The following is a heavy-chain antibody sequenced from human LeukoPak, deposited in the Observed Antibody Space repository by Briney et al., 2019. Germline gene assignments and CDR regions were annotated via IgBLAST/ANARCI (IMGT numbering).Heavy chain of an antibody. CDR3: AKDSHWILFDD. D-gene: IGHD2-2*03. J-gene: IGHJ4*02. CDR2: ISGSGGST. V-gene: IGHV3-23*01. Sequence: GGSLRLSCAASGFTFSSYGMSWVRQAPGKGLGWVSAISGSGGSTYYADSVKGRFTISRDNSKNTLYLQMNSLRAEDTAVYYCAKDSHWILFDDWGQGTLVTVSS. CDR1: GFTFSSYG.